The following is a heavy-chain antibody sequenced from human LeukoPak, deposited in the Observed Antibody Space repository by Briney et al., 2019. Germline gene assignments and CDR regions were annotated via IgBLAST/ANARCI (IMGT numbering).Heavy chain of an antibody. CDR3: ARDQRYFDWLGYYGMDV. J-gene: IGHJ6*02. CDR2: ISSSSSYI. V-gene: IGHV3-21*04. Sequence: GGSLRLSCAASGFTFSSYSMNWVRQAPGKGLEWVSSISSSSSYIYYADSVKGRFTISRDNSKNTLYLQMNSLRAEDTAVYYCARDQRYFDWLGYYGMDVWGQGTTVTVSS. CDR1: GFTFSSYS. D-gene: IGHD3-9*01.